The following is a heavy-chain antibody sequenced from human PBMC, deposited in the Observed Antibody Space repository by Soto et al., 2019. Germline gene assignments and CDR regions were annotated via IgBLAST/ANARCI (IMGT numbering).Heavy chain of an antibody. CDR1: GTSISSYY. D-gene: IGHD2-8*01. J-gene: IGHJ4*02. Sequence: SETLSLTCTVSGTSISSYYWSWIRQPPGKGLEWIANIHYSGTTNYNPSLASRVTLSVDTSKNQFSLKMTSVTAADRAMYFCARYNPYAIDYWGRGTLVTVSS. V-gene: IGHV4-59*01. CDR3: ARYNPYAIDY. CDR2: IHYSGTT.